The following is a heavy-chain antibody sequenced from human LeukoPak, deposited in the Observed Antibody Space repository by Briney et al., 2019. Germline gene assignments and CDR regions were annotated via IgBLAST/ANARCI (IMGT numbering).Heavy chain of an antibody. J-gene: IGHJ4*02. Sequence: PSETLSLTCTVSGGSLSSSSYYWGWIRQPPGKGLEWIGGIYYSGSTYYNPSLKSRVTISVDTSENQFSLKLSSVTAADTAVYYCARVRDGYSRPFDYWGQGTLVTVSS. CDR2: IYYSGST. V-gene: IGHV4-39*07. CDR1: GGSLSSSSYY. CDR3: ARVRDGYSRPFDY. D-gene: IGHD5-24*01.